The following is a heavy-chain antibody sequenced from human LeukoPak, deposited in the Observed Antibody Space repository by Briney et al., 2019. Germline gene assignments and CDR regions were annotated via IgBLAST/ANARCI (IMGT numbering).Heavy chain of an antibody. J-gene: IGHJ4*02. V-gene: IGHV3-7*01. D-gene: IGHD3-16*01. CDR1: GFTFSSSW. CDR3: ATEHWGPNS. Sequence: GGSLRLSCAASGFTFSSSWMTWVRQAPGKGLEWLANIKGDGSDKNYVDSVKGRFTISRDNARNSLFLQMSSLRGEDTALYYCATEHWGPNSWGQGTLVTVSS. CDR2: IKGDGSDK.